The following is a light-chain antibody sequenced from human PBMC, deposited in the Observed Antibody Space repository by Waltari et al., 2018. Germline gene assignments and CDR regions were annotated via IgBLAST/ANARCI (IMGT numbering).Light chain of an antibody. Sequence: DIVMTQSPATLSASPGERATLTCRASQNTYFNIAWYQQKPGHAPRVLVYGASTRDTGIPARFSGSGSGTEFTLTISNLQSEDFAFYFCQQYNARPLTFGGGTKVEVK. J-gene: IGKJ4*01. CDR3: QQYNARPLT. CDR2: GAS. CDR1: QNTYFN. V-gene: IGKV3D-15*01.